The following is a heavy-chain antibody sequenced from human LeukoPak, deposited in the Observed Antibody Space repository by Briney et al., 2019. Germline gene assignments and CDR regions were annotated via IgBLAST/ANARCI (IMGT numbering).Heavy chain of an antibody. Sequence: SSETLSLTCAVYGGSFSGYYWSWIRQPPGKGLEWIGEINHSGSTNYNPSLKSRVTISVDTSKNQFSLKLSSVTAADMAVYYCARGTMTTVTYYFDYWGQGTLVTVSS. CDR3: ARGTMTTVTYYFDY. V-gene: IGHV4-34*01. CDR1: GGSFSGYY. D-gene: IGHD4-17*01. J-gene: IGHJ4*02. CDR2: INHSGST.